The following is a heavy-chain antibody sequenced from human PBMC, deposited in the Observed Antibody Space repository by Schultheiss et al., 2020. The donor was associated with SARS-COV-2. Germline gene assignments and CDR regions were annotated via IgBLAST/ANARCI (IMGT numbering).Heavy chain of an antibody. V-gene: IGHV3-7*01. CDR1: GFTFSNAW. CDR2: IKQDGSNK. J-gene: IGHJ4*02. CDR3: ARITANDYGDYGGAYYFDY. Sequence: GGSLRLSCAASGFTFSNAWMSWVRQAPGKGLEWVANIKQDGSNKYYADSVKGRFTISRDNSKNTLFLQMNSLRAEDTAVYYCARITANDYGDYGGAYYFDYWGQGTLVTVSS. D-gene: IGHD4-17*01.